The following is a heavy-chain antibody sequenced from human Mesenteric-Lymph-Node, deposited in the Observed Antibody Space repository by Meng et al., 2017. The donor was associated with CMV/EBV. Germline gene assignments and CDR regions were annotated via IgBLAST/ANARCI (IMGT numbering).Heavy chain of an antibody. V-gene: IGHV1-69*02. Sequence: SVKVSCKASGGTFSSYTISWVRQAPGQGLEWMGRIIPILGIANYAQKFQGRVTITADKSTSTAYMELSSLRSEDTAVYYCARVGSSGDLEYFDYWGQGALVTVSS. CDR2: IIPILGIA. J-gene: IGHJ4*02. D-gene: IGHD3-22*01. CDR3: ARVGSSGDLEYFDY. CDR1: GGTFSSYT.